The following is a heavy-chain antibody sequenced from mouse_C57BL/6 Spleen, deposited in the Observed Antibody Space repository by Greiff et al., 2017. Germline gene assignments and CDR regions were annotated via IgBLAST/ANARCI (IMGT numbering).Heavy chain of an antibody. CDR2: IYPGDGDT. CDR3: ARHYYSSRGDYFDY. J-gene: IGHJ2*01. Sequence: VHLVESGPELVKPGASVKISCKASGYAFSSSWMNWVKQRPGKGLEWIGRIYPGDGDTNYHGKFKGKATLTADKSSSTAYMQLSSLTSEDSAVYFCARHYYSSRGDYFDYWGQGTTLTVSS. V-gene: IGHV1-82*01. D-gene: IGHD1-1*01. CDR1: GYAFSSSW.